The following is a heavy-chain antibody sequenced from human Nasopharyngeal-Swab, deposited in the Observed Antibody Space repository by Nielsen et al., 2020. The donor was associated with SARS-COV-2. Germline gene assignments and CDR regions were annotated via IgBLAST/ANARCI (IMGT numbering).Heavy chain of an antibody. CDR1: GYTFTSYA. V-gene: IGHV1-3*01. J-gene: IGHJ4*02. CDR2: INAGNGNT. D-gene: IGHD4-23*01. Sequence: ASVKVSCNASGYTFTSYAMHWVRQAPGQRLEWMGWINAGNGNTKYSQKFQGRVTITRDTSAGTAYMELSSLRSEDTAVYYCARAKDGGKGFYFDYWGQGTLVTVSS. CDR3: ARAKDGGKGFYFDY.